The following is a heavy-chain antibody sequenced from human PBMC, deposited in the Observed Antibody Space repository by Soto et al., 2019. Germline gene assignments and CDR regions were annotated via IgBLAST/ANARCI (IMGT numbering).Heavy chain of an antibody. Sequence: GGSLRLSCAASGFTFTSFAVSWVRQAPGKGLEWVSAISGSGGATYYADSVKGRFTVSRDNSRNTVYLQVDSLRVEDTAVYHCEIGEWLSKSYFNFWGKGTLVTVSS. CDR1: GFTFTSFA. V-gene: IGHV3-23*01. CDR3: EIGEWLSKSYFNF. CDR2: ISGSGGAT. J-gene: IGHJ4*02. D-gene: IGHD3-10*01.